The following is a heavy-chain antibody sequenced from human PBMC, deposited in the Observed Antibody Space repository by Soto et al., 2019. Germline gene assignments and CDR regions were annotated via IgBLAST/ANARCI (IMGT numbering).Heavy chain of an antibody. Sequence: PGGSLRLSCAASGFTFSTYGMHWVRQAPGKGLEWVAVISYDGSNKYYADSVKGRFTISRGNSKNTLYLQMNSLRAEDTAVYYFAKDSHDSSGYYPNYFDYWGQGTLVTVSS. CDR3: AKDSHDSSGYYPNYFDY. CDR1: GFTFSTYG. V-gene: IGHV3-30*18. J-gene: IGHJ4*01. D-gene: IGHD3-22*01. CDR2: ISYDGSNK.